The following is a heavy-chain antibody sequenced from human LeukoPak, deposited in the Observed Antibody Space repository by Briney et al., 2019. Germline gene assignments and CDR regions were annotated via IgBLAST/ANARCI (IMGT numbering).Heavy chain of an antibody. CDR1: GFTFSNYW. CDR3: ARTRVSGGTFYHPFDY. CDR2: IKQDRSEK. J-gene: IGHJ4*02. D-gene: IGHD2-15*01. V-gene: IGHV3-7*01. Sequence: PGGSLRLSCAASGFTFSNYWMSWVRQAPGKGLEWVANIKQDRSEKYYVDSVKGRFTISRDNAKNSLYLQMNSLRAEDTAVYSCARTRVSGGTFYHPFDYWGQGTLVTVSS.